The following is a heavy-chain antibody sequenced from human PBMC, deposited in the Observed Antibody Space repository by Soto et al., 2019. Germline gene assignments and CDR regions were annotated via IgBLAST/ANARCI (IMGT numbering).Heavy chain of an antibody. CDR1: GGSFSGYY. J-gene: IGHJ6*03. CDR3: ARGPTTMVRGVIRRYYYMDV. D-gene: IGHD3-10*01. Sequence: QVQLQQWGAGLLKPSETLSLTCAVYGGSFSGYYWSWIRQPPEKGLEWIGEINHSGSTNYNPSLKSRVTISVDTSKNQFSLKLSSVTAADTAVYYCARGPTTMVRGVIRRYYYMDVWGKGTTVTVSS. V-gene: IGHV4-34*01. CDR2: INHSGST.